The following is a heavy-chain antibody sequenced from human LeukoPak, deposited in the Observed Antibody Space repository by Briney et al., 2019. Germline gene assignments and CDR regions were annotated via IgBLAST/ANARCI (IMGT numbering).Heavy chain of an antibody. J-gene: IGHJ3*02. V-gene: IGHV1-2*04. Sequence: ASVRVSCKASGYTFTGYYMHWVRQAPGQGLEWMGWINPNSGGTNYAQKFQGWVTMTRDTSISTAYMELSRLRSDDTAVYYCARDRGSSSWPHDAFDIWGQGTMVTVSS. CDR1: GYTFTGYY. CDR3: ARDRGSSSWPHDAFDI. CDR2: INPNSGGT. D-gene: IGHD2-2*01.